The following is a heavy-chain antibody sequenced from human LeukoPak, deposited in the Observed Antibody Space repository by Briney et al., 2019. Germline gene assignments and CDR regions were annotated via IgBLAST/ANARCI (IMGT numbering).Heavy chain of an antibody. D-gene: IGHD2-2*02. V-gene: IGHV4-34*01. CDR2: INHSGST. CDR1: GGSFSGYY. J-gene: IGHJ4*02. Sequence: SETLSLTCAVYGGSFSGYYWSWIRQPPGKGLEWIGEINHSGSTNYNPSLKSRVTISVDTSKNQFSLKLSSVTAADTAVYYCVRYGTRVPAAIPSYYFDYWGQGTLVTVSS. CDR3: VRYGTRVPAAIPSYYFDY.